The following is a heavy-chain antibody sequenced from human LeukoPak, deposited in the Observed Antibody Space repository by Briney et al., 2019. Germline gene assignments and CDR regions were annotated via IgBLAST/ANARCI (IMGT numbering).Heavy chain of an antibody. D-gene: IGHD6-19*01. CDR1: GYTISSSSYY. CDR3: ASRIAVAGTAFDY. CDR2: IYYSGST. Sequence: PETLSLTCTVSGYTISSSSYYWGRIRQPPGKGLEWRGSIYYSGSTYYNPSLKSRVTISVDTSKNQFSLKLSSVTAADTAVYYCASRIAVAGTAFDYWGQGTLVTVSS. J-gene: IGHJ4*01. V-gene: IGHV4-39*01.